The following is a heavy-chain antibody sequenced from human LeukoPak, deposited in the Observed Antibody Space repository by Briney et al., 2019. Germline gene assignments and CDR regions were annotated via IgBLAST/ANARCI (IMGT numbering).Heavy chain of an antibody. CDR1: GFTVSSTS. V-gene: IGHV3-53*01. J-gene: IGHJ4*02. CDR3: TRAVGTTSYLDY. CDR2: IYSSGIT. Sequence: GGSLRLSCAASGFTVSSTSMSWVRQAPGRGLECVSIIYSSGITYYADSVKGRFTISRDNSKNTLSLQMNSLRPEDTAVYYCTRAVGTTSYLDYWGQGTLVTVSS. D-gene: IGHD1-26*01.